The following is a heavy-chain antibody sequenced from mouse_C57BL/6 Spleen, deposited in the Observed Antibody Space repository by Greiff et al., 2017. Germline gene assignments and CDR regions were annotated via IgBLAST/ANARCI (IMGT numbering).Heavy chain of an antibody. V-gene: IGHV14-2*01. CDR1: GFNINDYY. CDR3: ARSPITTVPYWYFDV. J-gene: IGHJ1*03. CDR2: IDPEVGET. Sequence: EVQGVESGAELVKPGASVKLSCTASGFNINDYYMHWVKQRTEQGLEWIGRIDPEVGETKYAPKFQGKATITADTSSNTAYLQLSSLTSDDTAGCYCARSPITTVPYWYFDVWGTGTTVTVSS. D-gene: IGHD1-1*01.